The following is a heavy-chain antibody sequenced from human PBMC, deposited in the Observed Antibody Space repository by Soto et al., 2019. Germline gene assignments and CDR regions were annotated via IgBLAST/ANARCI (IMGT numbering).Heavy chain of an antibody. D-gene: IGHD5-12*01. V-gene: IGHV1-2*04. Sequence: QVQLVQSGAEVRKPGASVTVYCRSSRDSFNDYYIHWVRQAPGQGLEWMGWINPNSGVTKYAQKFQGWVSMTRDTSIRTVYMQLSRLRSDDTAVYYCARQSGGATATLDYYYFYMDVWGTGTTVTVSS. CDR2: INPNSGVT. CDR1: RDSFNDYY. J-gene: IGHJ6*03. CDR3: ARQSGGATATLDYYYFYMDV.